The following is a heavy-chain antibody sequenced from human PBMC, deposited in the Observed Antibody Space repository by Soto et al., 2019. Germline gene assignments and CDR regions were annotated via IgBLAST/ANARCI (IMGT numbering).Heavy chain of an antibody. J-gene: IGHJ6*02. CDR1: GGSISSYY. V-gene: IGHV4-59*01. CDR2: IYYSGST. Sequence: ETLSLTCTVSGGSISSYYWSWIRQPPGKGLEWIGYIYYSGSTNYNPSLESRVTISVDTSKNQFSLKLSSVTAADTAVYYCARDRGDIRHYYYGMDVWGQGTTVTVSS. CDR3: ARDRGDIRHYYYGMDV. D-gene: IGHD2-15*01.